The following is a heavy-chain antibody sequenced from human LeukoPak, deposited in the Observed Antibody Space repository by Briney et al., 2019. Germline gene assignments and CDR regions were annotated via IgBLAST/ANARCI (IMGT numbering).Heavy chain of an antibody. J-gene: IGHJ4*02. CDR3: ARDLVANRYFDH. V-gene: IGHV4-59*01. D-gene: IGHD2-8*02. Sequence: SETLSLTCRVSGASINGYYWSWIRQPPGKGLEWIGHIYYGGSTNYNPSLKSRVTISMDTSKKQFSLKVTSVTAADTAVYHCARDLVANRYFDHWGQGTLVTVSS. CDR2: IYYGGST. CDR1: GASINGYY.